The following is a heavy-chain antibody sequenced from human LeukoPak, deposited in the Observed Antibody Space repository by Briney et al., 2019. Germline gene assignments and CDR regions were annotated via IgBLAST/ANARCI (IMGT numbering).Heavy chain of an antibody. D-gene: IGHD6-13*01. V-gene: IGHV1-18*01. CDR1: GYTFTNFG. CDR3: ARCYSSSWQRLDN. J-gene: IGHJ4*02. Sequence: GASVKVSCNTSGYTFTNFGLTWVRQAPGQGLEWLGWISGHSGNANYAQKFQDRVVMTTDRSTGTAYMELRSVRSDDTAVYYCARCYSSSWQRLDNWGQGTLVIVSS. CDR2: ISGHSGNA.